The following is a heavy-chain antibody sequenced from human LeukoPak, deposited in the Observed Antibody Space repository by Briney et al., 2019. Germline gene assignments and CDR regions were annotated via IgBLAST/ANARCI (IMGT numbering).Heavy chain of an antibody. CDR1: GFTFSSYA. V-gene: IGHV3-23*01. Sequence: PGGSLRLSCAASGFTFSSYAMSWLRQAPGKGLEWVSAISSSGGSTYYADSVKGRFTISRDNSKNKLYLQKNSLRAENTAVYYCAQHWSGIVATINDYWGQGPLVTVSS. CDR2: ISSSGGST. D-gene: IGHD5-12*01. J-gene: IGHJ4*02. CDR3: AQHWSGIVATINDY.